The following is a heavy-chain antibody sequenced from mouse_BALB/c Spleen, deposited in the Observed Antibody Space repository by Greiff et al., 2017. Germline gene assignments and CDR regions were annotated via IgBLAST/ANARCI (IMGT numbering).Heavy chain of an antibody. Sequence: QVQLKQSGPSLVQPSQSLSITCTVSGFSLTSYGLHWVRQSPGKGLEWLGVIWRGGSTDYNAAFMSRLSITKDNSKSQVFFKMNSLQADDTAIYYCAKGEFITAATGSMDYWGQGTSVTVSS. J-gene: IGHJ4*01. V-gene: IGHV2-5-1*01. CDR3: AKGEFITAATGSMDY. CDR1: GFSLTSYG. D-gene: IGHD1-2*01. CDR2: IWRGGST.